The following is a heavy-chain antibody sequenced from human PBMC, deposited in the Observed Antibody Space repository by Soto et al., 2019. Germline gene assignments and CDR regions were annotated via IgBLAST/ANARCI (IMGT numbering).Heavy chain of an antibody. Sequence: QVQLVQSGAEVKKPGSSVKVSCKASGGTFSSYTISWVRQAPGQGLEWMGRIIPILGIANYAQKFQGRVTITADKSTSTAYMELSSLRSEDTAVYYCARVRIPSSSWYSWYFDLWGRGTLVTVSS. CDR3: ARVRIPSSSWYSWYFDL. J-gene: IGHJ2*01. CDR1: GGTFSSYT. CDR2: IIPILGIA. V-gene: IGHV1-69*02. D-gene: IGHD6-13*01.